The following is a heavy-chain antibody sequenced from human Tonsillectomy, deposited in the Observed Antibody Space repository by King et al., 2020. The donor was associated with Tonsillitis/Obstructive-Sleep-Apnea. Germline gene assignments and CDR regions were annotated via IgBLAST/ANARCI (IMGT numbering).Heavy chain of an antibody. CDR1: GFTFSSYE. D-gene: IGHD1-26*01. Sequence: VQLVESGGGLVQPGGSLRLSCAASGFTFSSYEMNWVRQAPGKGLEWVSYISSSGSTIYYADSVKVRFTISRDNAKNSLYLQMNSLRAEDTAVYYCARERSYYKGYFDYWGQGTLVTVSS. V-gene: IGHV3-48*03. J-gene: IGHJ4*02. CDR3: ARERSYYKGYFDY. CDR2: ISSSGSTI.